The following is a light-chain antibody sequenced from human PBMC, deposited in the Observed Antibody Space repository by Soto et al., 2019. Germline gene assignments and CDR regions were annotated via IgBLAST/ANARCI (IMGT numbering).Light chain of an antibody. Sequence: QSALTQPASVSGSPGQSITISCTGTSSDVGGYNYVSWYQQHPGKGPKLMIYDVSNRPSGVSNRFSGSKSGNTASLTISWLQAEDEADYYCMSYTSSNSRVFGGGTKLTV. J-gene: IGLJ2*01. V-gene: IGLV2-14*01. CDR2: DVS. CDR1: SSDVGGYNY. CDR3: MSYTSSNSRV.